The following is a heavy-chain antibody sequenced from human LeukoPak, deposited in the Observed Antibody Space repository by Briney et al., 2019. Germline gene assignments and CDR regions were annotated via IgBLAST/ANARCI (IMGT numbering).Heavy chain of an antibody. Sequence: GASVKVSCKASGYTFTNYYMHWVRQAPGQGLEWMGLINPTGTGTNYAQKFRGRVTMTRDTSTTTVYMELSSLTSEDTAVYYCAIEEYGGYFDYWGQGTLVTVSS. CDR1: GYTFTNYY. J-gene: IGHJ4*02. CDR2: INPTGTGT. CDR3: AIEEYGGYFDY. D-gene: IGHD2-21*01. V-gene: IGHV1-46*01.